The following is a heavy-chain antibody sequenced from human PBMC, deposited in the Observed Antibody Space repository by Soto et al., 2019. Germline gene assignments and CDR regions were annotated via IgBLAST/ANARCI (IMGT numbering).Heavy chain of an antibody. Sequence: QLQLQESGPGLVKPSETLSLTCTVSGGSISSSSYYWGWIRQPPGKGLEWIGSIYYSGSTYYNPSLKSRVTISVDTSKNQFSLKLSSVTAADTAVYYCADTWIQPRGAFDIWGQGTMVTVSS. CDR3: ADTWIQPRGAFDI. CDR2: IYYSGST. D-gene: IGHD5-18*01. V-gene: IGHV4-39*01. J-gene: IGHJ3*02. CDR1: GGSISSSSYY.